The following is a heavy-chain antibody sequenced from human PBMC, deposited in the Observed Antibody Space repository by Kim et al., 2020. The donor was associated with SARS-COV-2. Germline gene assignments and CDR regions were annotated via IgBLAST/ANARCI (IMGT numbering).Heavy chain of an antibody. CDR2: IYYSGST. Sequence: SETLSLTCTVSGGSISSSSYYWGWIRQPPGKGLEWIGSIYYSGSTYYNPSLKSRVTISVDTSKNQFSLKLSSVTAADTAVYYCASGDIVATLDYWGQGTLVTVSS. V-gene: IGHV4-39*07. CDR3: ASGDIVATLDY. CDR1: GGSISSSSYY. J-gene: IGHJ4*02. D-gene: IGHD5-12*01.